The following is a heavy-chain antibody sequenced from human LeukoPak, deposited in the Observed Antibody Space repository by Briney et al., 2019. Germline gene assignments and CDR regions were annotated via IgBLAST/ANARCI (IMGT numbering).Heavy chain of an antibody. CDR3: ASALQGGFDY. CDR2: IYYSGST. D-gene: IGHD2-15*01. V-gene: IGHV4-59*01. Sequence: PSETLSLTCRVSGGSFSSYYWTWDRQPPGKGLEWIGYIYYSGSTNYNPSLKSRVTMSIDTSKNQFSLQLSSVTAADTAVYYCASALQGGFDYWGQGTLVTVSS. CDR1: GGSFSSYY. J-gene: IGHJ4*02.